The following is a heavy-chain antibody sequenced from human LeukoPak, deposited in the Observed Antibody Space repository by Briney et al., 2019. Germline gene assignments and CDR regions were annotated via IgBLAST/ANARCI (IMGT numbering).Heavy chain of an antibody. V-gene: IGHV3-30*02. Sequence: GGSLRLSCAASGFTFSSYGMHWVRQAPGKGLEWVAFIRYDGSNKYYADSVKSRFTISRDNSKNTLYLQMNSLRAEDTAVYYCAKDLSGTRYFDYWGQGTLVTVSS. CDR3: AKDLSGTRYFDY. J-gene: IGHJ4*02. CDR1: GFTFSSYG. CDR2: IRYDGSNK. D-gene: IGHD1-1*01.